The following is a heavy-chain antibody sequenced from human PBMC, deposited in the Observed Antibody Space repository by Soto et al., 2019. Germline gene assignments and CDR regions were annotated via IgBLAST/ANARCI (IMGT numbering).Heavy chain of an antibody. CDR1: GFTVSTNY. V-gene: IGHV3-53*01. CDR2: IYTGGST. Sequence: QPGGSLRLSCAASGFTVSTNYMTWVRQAPGKGLEWVSIIYTGGSTYYADSVKGRFTISRDNSKNTLYLQVSSLRVEDTAVYYCARELEGMDVWGQGTTVTVS. CDR3: ARELEGMDV. J-gene: IGHJ6*02.